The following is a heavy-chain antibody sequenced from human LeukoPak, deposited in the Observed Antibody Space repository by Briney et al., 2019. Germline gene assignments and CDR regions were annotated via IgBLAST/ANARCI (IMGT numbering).Heavy chain of an antibody. D-gene: IGHD1-26*01. J-gene: IGHJ4*02. CDR3: ARVEPIVGASYDY. CDR2: ISYDGSNK. V-gene: IGHV3-30*03. CDR1: GFTFSSYG. Sequence: GGSLRLSCAASGFTFSSYGMHWVRQAPGKGLEWVAVISYDGSNKSYANSVKGRFTISRDNSKNTLYLQMNSLRAEDTAVYYCARVEPIVGASYDYWGQGTLVTVSS.